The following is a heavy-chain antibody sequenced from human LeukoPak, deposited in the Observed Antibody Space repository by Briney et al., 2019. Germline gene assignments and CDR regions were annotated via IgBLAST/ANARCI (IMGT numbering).Heavy chain of an antibody. Sequence: GGSLRLSCAASGLTFSNAWMSWVRQAPGKGLEWLGRIKSKTDDGPTDYAAPAKGRFTITRDDSKNTLYLQLNSLKIEDTALYYCTTDPRNGYFFDYWGQGTQVTVSS. V-gene: IGHV3-15*05. CDR2: IKSKTDDGPT. CDR1: GLTFSNAW. J-gene: IGHJ4*02. D-gene: IGHD1-1*01. CDR3: TTDPRNGYFFDY.